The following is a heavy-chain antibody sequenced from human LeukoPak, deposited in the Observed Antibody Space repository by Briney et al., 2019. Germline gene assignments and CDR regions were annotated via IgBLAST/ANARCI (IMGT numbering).Heavy chain of an antibody. CDR3: ARGEQEMATMSIDY. CDR2: ISSLGSTI. Sequence: GVLRLSCAASGFTFSSYSMNWVRQAPGKGLEWVSYISSLGSTIYYADSVEGRFTISGDNAKNSLYLQMNSLRAEDTAVYYCARGEQEMATMSIDYWGQGTLVAVSS. J-gene: IGHJ4*02. CDR1: GFTFSSYS. V-gene: IGHV3-48*01. D-gene: IGHD5-24*01.